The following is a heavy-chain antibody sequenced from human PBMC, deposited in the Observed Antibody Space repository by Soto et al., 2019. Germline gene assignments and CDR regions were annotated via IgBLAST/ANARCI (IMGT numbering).Heavy chain of an antibody. J-gene: IGHJ5*02. CDR3: VRDRGGSYWLDP. CDR2: LYSGGTT. Sequence: GGSLRLSCVASGFIVSNNYMSWVRQAPGKGLEWVSILYSGGTTYYADSVKGRFTFSRDNSENTVFLQMNNLRVEDTAVYYCVRDRGGSYWLDPWGQGTLVTAPQ. CDR1: GFIVSNNY. V-gene: IGHV3-53*01. D-gene: IGHD2-15*01.